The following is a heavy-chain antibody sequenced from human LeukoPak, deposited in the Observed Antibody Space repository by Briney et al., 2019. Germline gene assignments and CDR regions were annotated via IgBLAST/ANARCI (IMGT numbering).Heavy chain of an antibody. CDR2: INHSGST. Sequence: SETLSLTCAVYGGSFSGYHWSWIRQPPGKGLEWIGEINHSGSTNYNPSLKSRVTISVDTSKNQFSLKLSSVTAADTAVYYCARGPTYYDFWSGHRYFDYWGQGTLVTVSS. CDR3: ARGPTYYDFWSGHRYFDY. D-gene: IGHD3-3*01. CDR1: GGSFSGYH. J-gene: IGHJ4*01. V-gene: IGHV4-34*01.